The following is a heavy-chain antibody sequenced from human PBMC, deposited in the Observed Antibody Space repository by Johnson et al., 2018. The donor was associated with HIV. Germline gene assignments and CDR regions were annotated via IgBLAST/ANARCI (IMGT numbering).Heavy chain of an antibody. CDR3: AREGLIVGATLGAFDI. D-gene: IGHD1-26*01. CDR2: ISSNGGST. Sequence: VQLVESGGGLVQPGGSLRLSCAASGFTFSSSAMHWVRQAPGQGLEYVSAISSNGGSTYYANSVKGRFTISRDNSKNTLYLQMGSLRAEDMAVYYCAREGLIVGATLGAFDIWGQGTMVTVSS. CDR1: GFTFSSSA. V-gene: IGHV3-64*01. J-gene: IGHJ3*02.